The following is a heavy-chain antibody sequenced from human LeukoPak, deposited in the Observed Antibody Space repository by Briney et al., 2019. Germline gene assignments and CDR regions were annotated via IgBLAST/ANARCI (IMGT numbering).Heavy chain of an antibody. D-gene: IGHD3-22*01. CDR2: INSDGSST. J-gene: IGHJ5*02. CDR1: GFTFSSYW. Sequence: PGGSLRLSCAASGFTFSSYWMHWVRQAPGKGLVWVSRINSDGSSTSYADSVKGRFTISRDNAKNTLYLQMNSLRAEDTAVYYCARAIATYYYDSSGLNWFDPWGQGTLVTVSS. CDR3: ARAIATYYYDSSGLNWFDP. V-gene: IGHV3-74*01.